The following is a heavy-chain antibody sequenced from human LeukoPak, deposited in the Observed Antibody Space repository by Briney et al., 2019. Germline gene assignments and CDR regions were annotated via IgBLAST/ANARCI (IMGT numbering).Heavy chain of an antibody. CDR2: IYHSGST. Sequence: SGTLSLTCAVSGDSISSDNWWTWVRQPPWKGLEWIGEIYHSGSTNYNPSLKSRVTISVDTSKNQFSLKLSSVTAADTAVYYCVRHPEFLRDFDYWGQGTLVTVSS. CDR3: VRHPEFLRDFDY. D-gene: IGHD1-14*01. V-gene: IGHV4-4*02. J-gene: IGHJ4*02. CDR1: GDSISSDNW.